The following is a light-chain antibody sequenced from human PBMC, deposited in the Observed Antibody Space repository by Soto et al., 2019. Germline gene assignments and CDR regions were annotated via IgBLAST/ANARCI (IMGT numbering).Light chain of an antibody. CDR3: QQRSNWPPSIT. Sequence: EIVLTQSPATLSLSPGESANISCMASQSVTAYLAWYQQKPGQAPRLILNDASDRATGIPARFSGSGSGTDFTLTSSSLEPEDFAVYYWQQRSNWPPSITFGQGTRLEIK. J-gene: IGKJ5*01. CDR1: QSVTAY. CDR2: DAS. V-gene: IGKV3-11*01.